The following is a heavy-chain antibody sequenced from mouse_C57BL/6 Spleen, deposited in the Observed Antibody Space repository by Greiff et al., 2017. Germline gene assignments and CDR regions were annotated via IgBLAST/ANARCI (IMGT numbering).Heavy chain of an antibody. CDR1: GFSLTSYG. D-gene: IGHD2-4*01. CDR2: IWSGGST. Sequence: VKLMESGPGLVQPSQSLSITCTVSGFSLTSYGVHWVRQSPGKGLEWLGVIWSGGSTDYNAAFISRLSISKDNSKSQVFFKMNSLQADDTAIYYCARKNDYDDGYYAMDYWGQGTSVTASS. V-gene: IGHV2-2*01. J-gene: IGHJ4*01. CDR3: ARKNDYDDGYYAMDY.